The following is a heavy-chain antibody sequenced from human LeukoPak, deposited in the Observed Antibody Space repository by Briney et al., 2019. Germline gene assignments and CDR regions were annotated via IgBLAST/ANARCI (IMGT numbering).Heavy chain of an antibody. Sequence: SETLSLTCTVSGASISSFYWSWVRQPPGKAREWIAYVSTCGGTDYNPSLKSRVSVSMGPSNNQFSLILNSVTATDTAVYYCARHFTAAANHRAFDYWGQGALVSVSS. CDR2: VSTCGGT. J-gene: IGHJ4*02. D-gene: IGHD6-13*01. CDR1: GASISSFY. V-gene: IGHV4-4*09. CDR3: ARHFTAAANHRAFDY.